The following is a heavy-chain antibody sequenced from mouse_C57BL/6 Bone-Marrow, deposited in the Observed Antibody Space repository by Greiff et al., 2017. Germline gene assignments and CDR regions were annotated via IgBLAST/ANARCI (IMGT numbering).Heavy chain of an antibody. Sequence: EVHLVESGGGLVQPGGSLKLSCAASGFTFSDYYMYWVRQTPEKRLEWVAYISNGGGSTYYPDTVKGRFTISRGNAKNTLYLQLSRLKSEDTAMYYCARHDLSYYGSSSAWFAYWGQGTLVTVSA. D-gene: IGHD1-1*01. CDR2: ISNGGGST. CDR1: GFTFSDYY. V-gene: IGHV5-12*01. CDR3: ARHDLSYYGSSSAWFAY. J-gene: IGHJ3*01.